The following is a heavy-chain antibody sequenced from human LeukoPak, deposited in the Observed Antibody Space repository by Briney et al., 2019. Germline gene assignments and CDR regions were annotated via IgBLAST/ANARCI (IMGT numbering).Heavy chain of an antibody. J-gene: IGHJ6*03. D-gene: IGHD3-16*01. CDR2: ISGSGGRT. CDR3: AKGLVGGVKVSNYYYYYMDV. Sequence: PGGSLRLSCAASGFTFSSYAMSWVRQAPGKGLEWVSAISGSGGRTYYADSVKGRFTISRDNSKNTLYLQMNSLRAEDTAVYYCAKGLVGGVKVSNYYYYYMDVWGKGTTVTVSS. V-gene: IGHV3-23*01. CDR1: GFTFSSYA.